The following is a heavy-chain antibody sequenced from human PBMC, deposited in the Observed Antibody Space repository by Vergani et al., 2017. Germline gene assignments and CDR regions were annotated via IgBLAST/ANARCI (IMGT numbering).Heavy chain of an antibody. V-gene: IGHV4-59*01. J-gene: IGHJ3*02. D-gene: IGHD1-26*01. CDR2: IYYSGST. Sequence: QVQLQESGPGLVKPSETLSLTCTVSGGSFSSYYWSWIRQPPGKGLEWIGYIYYSGSTNYNPSLKSRVTISVDTSKNQFSLKLSSVTAADTAVYYCARRGDRGGSYLPPDAFDIWGQGTMVTVSS. CDR3: ARRGDRGGSYLPPDAFDI. CDR1: GGSFSSYY.